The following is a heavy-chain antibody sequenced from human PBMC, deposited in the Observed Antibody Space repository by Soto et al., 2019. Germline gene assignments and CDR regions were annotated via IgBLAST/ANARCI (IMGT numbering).Heavy chain of an antibody. J-gene: IGHJ4*02. D-gene: IGHD1-7*01. V-gene: IGHV3-23*01. CDR3: AKGTANWNFGYFDY. CDR2: IGGSGGGT. CDR1: GFTFSSYA. Sequence: LRLSCAASGFTFSSYAMTWVRQAPGKGLGWVSVIGGSGGGTYYADSVKGRFTISRDNSKNTLYLQMNSLRAEDTAVYYCAKGTANWNFGYFDYWGQGTLVTVSS.